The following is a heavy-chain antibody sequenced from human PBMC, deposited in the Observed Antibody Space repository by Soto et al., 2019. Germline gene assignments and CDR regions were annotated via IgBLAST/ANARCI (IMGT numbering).Heavy chain of an antibody. Sequence: EASVKVSCKASGYTFTSYGISWVRQAPGQGLEWMGWISAYNGNTNYAQKLQGRVTMTTDTSTSTAYMELRSLRSDDTAVYYCARALGLYNWNNWFDPWGQGTLVTVSS. V-gene: IGHV1-18*01. CDR2: ISAYNGNT. J-gene: IGHJ5*02. CDR1: GYTFTSYG. D-gene: IGHD1-20*01. CDR3: ARALGLYNWNNWFDP.